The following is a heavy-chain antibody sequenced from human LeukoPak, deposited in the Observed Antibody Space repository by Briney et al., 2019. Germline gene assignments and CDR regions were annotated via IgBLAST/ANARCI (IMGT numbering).Heavy chain of an antibody. CDR2: ISVSGGST. Sequence: GGSLRLSCAASGFTFRSYAMSWVRQAPGKGLEWVSAISVSGGSTYYAHPVKGRFNISRHNSKNMMYLPLNRRRAEDTAVYYCAKGYYDYIWGSYYFDYWGQGTLVTVSS. J-gene: IGHJ4*02. D-gene: IGHD3-16*01. CDR1: GFTFRSYA. CDR3: AKGYYDYIWGSYYFDY. V-gene: IGHV3-23*01.